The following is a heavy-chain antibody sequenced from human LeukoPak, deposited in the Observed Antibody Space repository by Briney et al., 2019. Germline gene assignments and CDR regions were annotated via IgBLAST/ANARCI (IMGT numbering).Heavy chain of an antibody. CDR1: GW. V-gene: IGHV3-74*01. CDR3: ASVFDS. J-gene: IGHJ4*02. Sequence: GGSLRLSCAGSGWMHWVRQAPGKGLVWVSGINGLGTATYYADSVKGRFTISRDNARNTVSLQMNSLSAEDTAVYYCASVFDSWGQGFLVTVSS. CDR2: INGLGTAT.